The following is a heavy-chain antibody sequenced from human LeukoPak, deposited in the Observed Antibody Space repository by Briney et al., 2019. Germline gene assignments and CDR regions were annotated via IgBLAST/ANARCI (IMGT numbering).Heavy chain of an antibody. J-gene: IGHJ4*02. D-gene: IGHD3-10*01. V-gene: IGHV3-21*01. Sequence: GGSLRLSCAVSGFTFSDYATHWVRQAPGKGLEWVSSISSSSSYIYYADSVKGRFTISRDNAKNSLYLQMNSLRAEDTAVYYCARRYGSGSYYFDYWGQGTLVTVSS. CDR3: ARRYGSGSYYFDY. CDR1: GFTFSDYA. CDR2: ISSSSSYI.